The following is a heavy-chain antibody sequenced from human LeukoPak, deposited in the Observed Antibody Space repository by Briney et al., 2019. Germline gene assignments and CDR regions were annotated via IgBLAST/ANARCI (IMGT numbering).Heavy chain of an antibody. D-gene: IGHD3-16*01. J-gene: IGHJ3*02. V-gene: IGHV3-48*03. CDR1: GFTVSSYE. CDR2: ISSDGATI. Sequence: GGSLRLSCAASGFTVSSYEFYWVRQAPGKRLEWVSYISSDGATIKYADSVKGRFTISRDDAKRSLYLQMNGLRADDMAIYYCGAARQYVGAFDIWGQGTVVTVSS. CDR3: GAARQYVGAFDI.